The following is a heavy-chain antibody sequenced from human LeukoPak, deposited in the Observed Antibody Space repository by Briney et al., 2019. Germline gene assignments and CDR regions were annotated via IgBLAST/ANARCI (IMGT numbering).Heavy chain of an antibody. D-gene: IGHD3-3*01. CDR3: AREMADYDFWSGPFDY. CDR2: VDGLSETI. J-gene: IGHJ4*02. V-gene: IGHV3-48*01. CDR1: GYTFSQYS. Sequence: GGSLRLSCVASGYTFSQYSMNWVRQSPGKGLEWLSAVDGLSETIYYADSVKGRFTISRDNAKNSLYLQMNSLRAEDTAVYYCAREMADYDFWSGPFDYWGQGTLVTVSS.